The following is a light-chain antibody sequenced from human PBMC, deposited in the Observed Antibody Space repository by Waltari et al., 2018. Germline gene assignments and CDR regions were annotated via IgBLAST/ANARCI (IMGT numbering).Light chain of an antibody. J-gene: IGLJ1*01. Sequence: QSALTQPPSASGSPGQSVTISCTGTSSDVGGYNYVSWYQQHPGKAPKLMIYEGSKRPSGVPDRFSGSKSGNTASLTVSGLQADDEADYYCSSYAGSNNLGVFGTGTKVTVL. CDR1: SSDVGGYNY. CDR2: EGS. V-gene: IGLV2-8*01. CDR3: SSYAGSNNLGV.